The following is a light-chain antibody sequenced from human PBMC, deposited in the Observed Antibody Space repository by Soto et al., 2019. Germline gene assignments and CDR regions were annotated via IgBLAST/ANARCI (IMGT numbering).Light chain of an antibody. V-gene: IGKV3-20*01. CDR1: QSVSSSY. CDR2: GAS. J-gene: IGKJ5*01. CDR3: QQYGSSPIT. Sequence: EIVWTQSPGTLSVSPGERATISCKASQSVSSSYLAWYQQKPGQAPRLLSYGASSRATGIPDRFSGSGSGTDFTLTISRLEPEDFEVYYCQQYGSSPITFGQGTRLEI.